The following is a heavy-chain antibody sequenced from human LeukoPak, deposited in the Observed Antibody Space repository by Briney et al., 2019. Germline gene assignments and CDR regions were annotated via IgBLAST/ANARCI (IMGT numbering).Heavy chain of an antibody. D-gene: IGHD2-2*01. CDR1: GYTFTSYG. V-gene: IGHV1-18*01. Sequence: ASVKVSCKASGYTFTSYGISWVRQAPGQGLEWMGWISAYNGNTNYAQKLQGRVTMTTDTSTSTACMELRSLRSDDTAVYYCARKAYCSSTSCPWYYYYGMDVWGQGTTVTVSS. CDR3: ARKAYCSSTSCPWYYYYGMDV. CDR2: ISAYNGNT. J-gene: IGHJ6*02.